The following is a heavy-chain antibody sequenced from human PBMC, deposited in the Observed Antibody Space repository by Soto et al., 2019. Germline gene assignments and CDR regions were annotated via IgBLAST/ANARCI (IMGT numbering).Heavy chain of an antibody. J-gene: IGHJ5*02. V-gene: IGHV3-23*01. CDR1: GFTFADYA. Sequence: EVQLLESGGGLVQPGGSLRLSCAASGFTFADYAMTWVRQAPGKGLEWVSAISGSGGSTSYADSVKGRFTISRDNSKNTLYLQMTGLSAEDTAVYYCANGSPVVAAVDWFDPWGQGTLVTVSS. CDR3: ANGSPVVAAVDWFDP. D-gene: IGHD2-15*01. CDR2: ISGSGGST.